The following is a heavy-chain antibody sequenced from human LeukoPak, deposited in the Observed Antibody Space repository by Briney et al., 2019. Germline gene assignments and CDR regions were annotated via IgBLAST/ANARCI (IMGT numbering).Heavy chain of an antibody. J-gene: IGHJ4*02. Sequence: PGGSLRLSCAASGFTFSSYAMSWVRQAPGKGLEWVSAISGSGGSTYYADSVKGRFTISRDNSKNTLYLQMNSVRAEDTAVYYCAKDRIFGVVISTYYFDYWGQGTLVTVSS. CDR2: ISGSGGST. CDR3: AKDRIFGVVISTYYFDY. CDR1: GFTFSSYA. V-gene: IGHV3-23*01. D-gene: IGHD3-3*01.